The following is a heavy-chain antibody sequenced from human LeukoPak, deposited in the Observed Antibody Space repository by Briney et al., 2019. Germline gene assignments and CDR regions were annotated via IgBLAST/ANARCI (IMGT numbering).Heavy chain of an antibody. CDR2: IKHSGST. CDR3: ARVCIPDPPYYYYYGMDV. Sequence: SETLSLTCAVYGGSFSGYYWGWIRQPPGKGLEWIGEIKHSGSTNYNPSLKSRVTISVDTSKNQFSPKLSSVTAADTAVYYCARVCIPDPPYYYYYGMDVWGQGTTVTVSS. V-gene: IGHV4-34*01. CDR1: GGSFSGYY. J-gene: IGHJ6*02. D-gene: IGHD2-21*01.